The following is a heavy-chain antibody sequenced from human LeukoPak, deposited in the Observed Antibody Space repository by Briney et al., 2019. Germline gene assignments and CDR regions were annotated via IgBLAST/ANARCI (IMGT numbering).Heavy chain of an antibody. D-gene: IGHD3-16*02. CDR1: GITVNSNY. V-gene: IGHV3-66*01. Sequence: GGSLRLSCAVSGITVNSNYMNWVRQAPWKWLEWVSVIHTSGDTFYADSVRGRFTVSRDNAKNTVYLQMNSLRVEDTAVYYCASLWSYHWFDPWGQGTVVTVSS. J-gene: IGHJ5*02. CDR2: IHTSGDT. CDR3: ASLWSYHWFDP.